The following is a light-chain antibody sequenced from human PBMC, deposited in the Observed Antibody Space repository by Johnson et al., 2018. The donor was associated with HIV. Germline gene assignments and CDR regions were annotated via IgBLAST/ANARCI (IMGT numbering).Light chain of an antibody. V-gene: IGLV1-51*01. J-gene: IGLJ1*01. CDR2: DNN. Sequence: QPVLTQPPSVSAAPGQKVTISCSGSSSNIGNNYVSWYQQLPGTAPKLLIYDNNKRPSGIPDRFSGSKSGTSATLGITGLQTWDEADYYCGTWDSSLSAMGLGTGTKVTVL. CDR3: GTWDSSLSAMG. CDR1: SSNIGNNY.